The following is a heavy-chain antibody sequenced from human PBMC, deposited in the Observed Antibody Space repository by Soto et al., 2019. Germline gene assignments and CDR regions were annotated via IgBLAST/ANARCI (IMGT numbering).Heavy chain of an antibody. Sequence: QVQLVQSGAEVKKPGSSVKVSCKSSGGTFSSYAISWVRQAPGQGLEWMGGIIPIFGTADYAQKFQGRVTITADESTYTAYMELSSLRSQDTAVYYCASSAMDHYYYGMDVWGQGTTVPVSS. CDR1: GGTFSSYA. CDR3: ASSAMDHYYYGMDV. J-gene: IGHJ6*02. V-gene: IGHV1-69*12. CDR2: IIPIFGTA. D-gene: IGHD5-18*01.